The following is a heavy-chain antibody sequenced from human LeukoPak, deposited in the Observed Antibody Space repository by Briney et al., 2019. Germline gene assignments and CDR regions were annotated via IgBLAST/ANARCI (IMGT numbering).Heavy chain of an antibody. CDR3: VRQLGGSGSY. Sequence: GGSLRLSCAASGFTFNSYWMNWVRQAPGKGLEWVASIKQDGNEKSYVDSVKGRFTISRDNPKNSLYLQMSSLRAEDTAVYYCVRQLGGSGSYWGQGTLVTISS. CDR2: IKQDGNEK. V-gene: IGHV3-7*01. J-gene: IGHJ4*02. D-gene: IGHD3-10*01. CDR1: GFTFNSYW.